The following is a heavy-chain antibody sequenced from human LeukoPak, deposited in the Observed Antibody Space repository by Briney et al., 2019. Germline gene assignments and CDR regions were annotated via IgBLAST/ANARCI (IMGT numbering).Heavy chain of an antibody. CDR2: ISSSSSYI. CDR3: AREDALFCSSTSCYPEQSYYYYYGMDV. V-gene: IGHV3-21*01. Sequence: GGSLRLSCAASGFTFSSYSMNWVRQAPGKGLEWVSSISSSSSYIYYADSVKGRFTTSRDNAKNSLYLQMNSLRVEDTAVYYCAREDALFCSSTSCYPEQSYYYYYGMDVWGKGTTVTVSS. D-gene: IGHD2-2*01. CDR1: GFTFSSYS. J-gene: IGHJ6*04.